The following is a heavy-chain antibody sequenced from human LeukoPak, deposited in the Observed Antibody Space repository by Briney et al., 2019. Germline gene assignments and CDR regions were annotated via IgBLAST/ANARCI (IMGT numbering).Heavy chain of an antibody. CDR1: GGSFSGYY. CDR3: ARDLLVYYFDY. CDR2: INHSGST. D-gene: IGHD3-3*01. V-gene: IGHV4-34*01. J-gene: IGHJ4*02. Sequence: SETLSLTCAVYGGSFSGYYWSWIRQPPGKGLEWIGEINHSGSTNYNPSLKSRVTISVDTSKNQFSLKLSSVTAADTAVYYCARDLLVYYFDYWGQGTLVTVSS.